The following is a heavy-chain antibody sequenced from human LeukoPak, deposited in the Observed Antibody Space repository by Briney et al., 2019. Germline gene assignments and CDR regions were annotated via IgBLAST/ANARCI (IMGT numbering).Heavy chain of an antibody. CDR1: GGSISSGSYY. Sequence: SETLSLTCTVSGGSISSGSYYWSWIRQPAGKGLGWIGRIYTSGSTNYNPSLKSRVTISVDTSKNQFSLKLSSVTAADTAVYYCARDSSDAPGWYGTGWFDPWGQGTLVTVSS. V-gene: IGHV4-61*02. CDR2: IYTSGST. CDR3: ARDSSDAPGWYGTGWFDP. J-gene: IGHJ5*02. D-gene: IGHD6-19*01.